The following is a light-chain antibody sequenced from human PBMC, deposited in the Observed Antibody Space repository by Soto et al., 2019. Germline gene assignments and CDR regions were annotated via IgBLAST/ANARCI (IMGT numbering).Light chain of an antibody. V-gene: IGKV2-28*01. CDR3: MQALHNPLT. CDR2: LGS. Sequence: DIVLTQSPLALPVTPGEPASIACRSSESLLFSNENNYLDWYLQKPGQIPQLLMYLGSTRASGVPDRFSGSGSGTDFTLTISRVEDEDGGVYYCMQALHNPLTFGGGTKVEI. J-gene: IGKJ4*01. CDR1: ESLLFSNENNY.